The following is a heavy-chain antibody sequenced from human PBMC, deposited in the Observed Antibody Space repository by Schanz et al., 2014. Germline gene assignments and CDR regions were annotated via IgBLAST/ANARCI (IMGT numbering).Heavy chain of an antibody. CDR3: ARGRGCTGGSCYSWFDL. V-gene: IGHV1-2*04. CDR1: GYTFTGYY. D-gene: IGHD2-15*01. J-gene: IGHJ5*02. CDR2: INPNSGTT. Sequence: QVQLVQSGAEVRKPGASVKVSCKASGYTFTGYYMHWVRQAPGQGLEWMGWINPNSGTTNYAQKFQGWVTMTRNTSISTAYMELSSLRSEDTAVYYCARGRGCTGGSCYSWFDLWGQGTLVTVAS.